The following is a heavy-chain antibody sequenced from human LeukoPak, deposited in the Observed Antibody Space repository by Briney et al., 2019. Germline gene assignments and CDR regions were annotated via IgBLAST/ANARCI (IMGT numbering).Heavy chain of an antibody. V-gene: IGHV1-18*04. D-gene: IGHD3-16*02. J-gene: IGHJ4*01. CDR1: GYTFTSYG. Sequence: ASVKVSCKASGYTFTSYGISWVRQAPGQGLEWMGWISAYNGNTNYAQKLQGRVTMTTDTSTSTAYMELRSLRSDDTAVYYCARRLRLGELSLSLGYWGQEPWSPSPQ. CDR2: ISAYNGNT. CDR3: ARRLRLGELSLSLGY.